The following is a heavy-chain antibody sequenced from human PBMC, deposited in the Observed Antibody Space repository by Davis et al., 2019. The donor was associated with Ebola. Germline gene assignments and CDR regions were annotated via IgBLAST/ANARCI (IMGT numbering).Heavy chain of an antibody. J-gene: IGHJ4*02. CDR1: GFTFSNYA. CDR2: ISGNGAST. D-gene: IGHD1-26*01. CDR3: AKQRGVGAIDYDY. V-gene: IGHV3-23*01. Sequence: PGGSLRLSCAASGFTFSNYAMSWVRQAPEKGLEWVSTISGNGASTYYADSVKGRFTTFRDNPKNTLYLQMNSLRADDTAVYYCAKQRGVGAIDYDYWGRGTVVTVSS.